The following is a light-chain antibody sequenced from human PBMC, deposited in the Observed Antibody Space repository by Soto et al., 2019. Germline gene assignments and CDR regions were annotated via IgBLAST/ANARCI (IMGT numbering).Light chain of an antibody. Sequence: DIQMTQSPSSLSASVGDRVTITCRASQSITIYLNWYQQQPGKAPRLLIYGASTLQTGVPSRFSGSGSMTDFTLTISDLQPEDCATYDCQQTYTAPRTFGQGTKVDI. CDR1: QSITIY. CDR2: GAS. J-gene: IGKJ1*01. V-gene: IGKV1-39*01. CDR3: QQTYTAPRT.